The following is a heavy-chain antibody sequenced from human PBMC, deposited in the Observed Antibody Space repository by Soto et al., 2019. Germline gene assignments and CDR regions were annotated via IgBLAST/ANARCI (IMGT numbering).Heavy chain of an antibody. D-gene: IGHD6-19*01. V-gene: IGHV3-23*01. Sequence: EVQLLESGGGLVQPGGSLRLSCTASGFTFSSYAMSWVRQAPGKGLEWVSGISGSGGSPNYVDSVKGRFTISRDNSKNTLYLQRNSLRAEDTAVYYCARGRDSSGWLDFDYWGQGTLVTVSS. J-gene: IGHJ4*02. CDR3: ARGRDSSGWLDFDY. CDR2: ISGSGGSP. CDR1: GFTFSSYA.